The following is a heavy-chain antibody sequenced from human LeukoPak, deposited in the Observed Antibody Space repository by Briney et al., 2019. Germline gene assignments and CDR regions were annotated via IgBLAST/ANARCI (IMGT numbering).Heavy chain of an antibody. D-gene: IGHD6-19*01. J-gene: IGHJ4*02. V-gene: IGHV1-18*01. CDR3: ARVSREYSSGWNLDY. Sequence: ASVKVSCKASGYTFTSYGISWVRQAPGQGLEWMGWISAYNGNTNYAQKLQGRVTMTTDTSTSTAYMELRSLRSDDTAVYYCARVSREYSSGWNLDYWGQGTLVTVSS. CDR1: GYTFTSYG. CDR2: ISAYNGNT.